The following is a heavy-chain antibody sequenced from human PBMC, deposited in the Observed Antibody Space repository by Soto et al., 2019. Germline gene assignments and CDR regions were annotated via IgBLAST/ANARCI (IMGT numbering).Heavy chain of an antibody. Sequence: QVQPVQSGAEVREPGASVKVSCQASGYSFTSLDINWVRQTAGQGLEWMGWMQPSTGRTSYAQKFQGRVTRTRDTSINTAYMELTTLTSDDTAFYYCARGVSAGVDYWGHGTLVTVSS. V-gene: IGHV1-8*01. CDR3: ARGVSAGVDY. CDR2: MQPSTGRT. D-gene: IGHD1-26*01. CDR1: GYSFTSLD. J-gene: IGHJ4*01.